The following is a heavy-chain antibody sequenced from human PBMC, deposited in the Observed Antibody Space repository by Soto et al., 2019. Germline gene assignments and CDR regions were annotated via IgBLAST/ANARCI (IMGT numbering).Heavy chain of an antibody. V-gene: IGHV3-48*01. Sequence: GGSLRLSCAASGFTFSSYSMNWVRQAPGKGLEWVSYISSSSSTIYYADSVKGRFTISRDNAKNSLYLQMNSLRAEDTAVYYCASPYYGSGSYSLDYWGQGTLVTVSS. CDR2: ISSSSSTI. CDR1: GFTFSSYS. CDR3: ASPYYGSGSYSLDY. D-gene: IGHD3-10*01. J-gene: IGHJ4*02.